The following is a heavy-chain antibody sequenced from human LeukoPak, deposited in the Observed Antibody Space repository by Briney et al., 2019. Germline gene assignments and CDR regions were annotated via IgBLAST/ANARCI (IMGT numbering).Heavy chain of an antibody. D-gene: IGHD2-2*01. J-gene: IGHJ3*02. CDR3: ARGPRRYCSSTSCYGGFDI. V-gene: IGHV4-34*01. CDR1: GGSFTGYY. Sequence: SATLSLTCAVYGGSFTGYYWSWIRQPPGKGLEWIGEINPSGSTNYNPSLKSRVTISVETSKSQFSLKLSSVTGADTGVYYCARGPRRYCSSTSCYGGFDIWGQGTMVTVSS. CDR2: INPSGST.